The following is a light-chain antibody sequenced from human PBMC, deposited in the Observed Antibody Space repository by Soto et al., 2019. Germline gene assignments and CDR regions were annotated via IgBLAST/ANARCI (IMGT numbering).Light chain of an antibody. CDR1: NIGSKN. V-gene: IGLV3-9*01. J-gene: IGLJ3*02. Sequence: SYELTQPLSVSVALGQTARITCGGNNIGSKNVHWYQQKPGQAPVLVIYRDSNRPSGIPERFSGSNSGNTATLTISRAQAGDEADYYCQVWDISTDHVLFGGGTKLTVL. CDR3: QVWDISTDHVL. CDR2: RDS.